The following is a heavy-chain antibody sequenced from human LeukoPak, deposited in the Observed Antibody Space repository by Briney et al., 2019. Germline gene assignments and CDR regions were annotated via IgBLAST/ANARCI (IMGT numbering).Heavy chain of an antibody. CDR3: ARDHYNWTPDQGYKVFDY. V-gene: IGHV3-7*01. D-gene: IGHD1-1*01. CDR1: GGSFSGYY. CDR2: IKQDGSGE. Sequence: ETLSLTCAVYGGSFSGYYWSWVRQAPGKGLEWVASIKQDGSGEYYVDSVKGRFTISRDNAKKSVHLQMNSLRAEDTAVYYCARDHYNWTPDQGYKVFDYWGQGSLVTVSS. J-gene: IGHJ4*02.